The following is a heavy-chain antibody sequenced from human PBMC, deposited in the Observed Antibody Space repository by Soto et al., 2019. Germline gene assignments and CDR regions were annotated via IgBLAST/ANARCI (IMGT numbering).Heavy chain of an antibody. CDR2: IIPFFGTP. CDR3: ARDKGAYYSLLVY. V-gene: IGHV1-69*06. CDR1: GATFSSYA. J-gene: IGHJ4*02. Sequence: QVLLVQSGAEVKKPGSSVKVSCKLSGATFSSYAMSWVRQAPGQGLEWIGGIIPFFGTPNYAQKFQGRVTITADTSTATSYMELSSLRSDDTAVYYCARDKGAYYSLLVYWGQGTLVTVSS. D-gene: IGHD3-22*01.